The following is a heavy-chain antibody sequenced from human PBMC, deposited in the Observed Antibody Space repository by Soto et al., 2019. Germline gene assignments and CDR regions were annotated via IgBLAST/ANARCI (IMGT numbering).Heavy chain of an antibody. Sequence: GGSLRLSCAASGFTFSNAWMSWVRQAPGKGLEWVGRIKSKTDGGTTDYAAPVKGRFTISRDDSKNTLYLQMNSLKTEDTSVYYCTTDMRGPDAFDIWGQGTMVTVSS. CDR2: IKSKTDGGTT. V-gene: IGHV3-15*01. CDR3: TTDMRGPDAFDI. D-gene: IGHD3-16*01. J-gene: IGHJ3*02. CDR1: GFTFSNAW.